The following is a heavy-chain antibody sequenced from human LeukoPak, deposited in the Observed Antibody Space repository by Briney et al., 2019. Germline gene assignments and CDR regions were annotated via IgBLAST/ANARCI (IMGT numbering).Heavy chain of an antibody. J-gene: IGHJ4*02. CDR1: GGAISARNY. Sequence: SETLSLTCTVSGGAISARNYWGWIRQPPGKGLEWIGTIDYSVRTSYNPSLKSRVSISVDMSKNQFSLKLSSVTAADTAVYYCVRYCSSTTCYTRAVDYWGQGTLVTVSS. V-gene: IGHV4-39*07. D-gene: IGHD2-2*02. CDR3: VRYCSSTTCYTRAVDY. CDR2: IDYSVRT.